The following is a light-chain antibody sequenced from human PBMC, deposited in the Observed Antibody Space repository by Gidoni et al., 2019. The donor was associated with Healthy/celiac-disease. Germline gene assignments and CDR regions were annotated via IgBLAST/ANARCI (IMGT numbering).Light chain of an antibody. V-gene: IGKV3-11*01. Sequence: EIVLTQSPATLSLSPGERATLSCRASQSVSSYLAWYQQKPGQAPRLLIYDASNSATGIPARFRGSGSGTDFTLTISSLEPEDFAVYYCQQRSNWPLFTFGPGTKVDIK. CDR1: QSVSSY. CDR2: DAS. CDR3: QQRSNWPLFT. J-gene: IGKJ3*01.